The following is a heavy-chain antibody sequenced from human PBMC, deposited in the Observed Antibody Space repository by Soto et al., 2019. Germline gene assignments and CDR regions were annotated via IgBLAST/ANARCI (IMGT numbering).Heavy chain of an antibody. CDR1: GGSISSSSYY. CDR2: XXYXGXT. V-gene: IGHV4-39*01. CDR3: ARLGVVTYYFDY. D-gene: IGHD3-22*01. J-gene: IGHJ4*02. Sequence: SETLSLTCTVSGGSISSSSYYWGWIRQPQGKGLEWIGXXXYXGXTXYXXXXKSRVTISVDTSKNQFSLKLSSVTAADTAVYYCARLGVVTYYFDYWGQGTLVTVSS.